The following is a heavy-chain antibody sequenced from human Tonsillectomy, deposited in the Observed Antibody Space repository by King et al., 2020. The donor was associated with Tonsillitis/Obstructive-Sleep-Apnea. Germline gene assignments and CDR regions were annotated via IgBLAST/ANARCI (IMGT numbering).Heavy chain of an antibody. Sequence: TLKESGPTLVKPTQTLTLTCTFSGFSLSTSGVGVGWIRQPPGKALEWLALIYWDDNKRYSPSLRSRLTITKDTSKNQVVLTMNNMNPVDTATYYCAHTFEGANYYYSMDVWGKGTTVTVSS. V-gene: IGHV2-5*02. J-gene: IGHJ6*03. D-gene: IGHD1-26*01. CDR1: GFSLSTSGVG. CDR3: AHTFEGANYYYSMDV. CDR2: IYWDDNK.